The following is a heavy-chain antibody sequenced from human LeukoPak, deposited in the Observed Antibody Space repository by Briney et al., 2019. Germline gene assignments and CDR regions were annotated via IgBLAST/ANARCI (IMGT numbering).Heavy chain of an antibody. J-gene: IGHJ4*02. V-gene: IGHV3-66*04. Sequence: GGSLRLSCAASGFTVNSNYMSWVRQAPGKGLEWVSVIYSGGSTYYADSVKGRFTISRDNSKNTLYLQMNSLRAEDTAVYYCARLPNYSHYFDSWGQGTLVTVSS. CDR2: IYSGGST. CDR3: ARLPNYSHYFDS. D-gene: IGHD4-11*01. CDR1: GFTVNSNY.